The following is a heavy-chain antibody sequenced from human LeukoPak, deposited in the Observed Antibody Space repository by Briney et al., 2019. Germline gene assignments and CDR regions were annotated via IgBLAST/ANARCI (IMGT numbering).Heavy chain of an antibody. CDR2: ISYDGSNK. V-gene: IGHV3-30*18. CDR1: GFTFSSYG. CDR3: AKEGNYGDNWFDP. Sequence: GRSLRLSCAASGFTFSSYGMHWVRQAPGKGLEWVAVISYDGSNKYYADSVKGRFTISRDNSKNTLYLQMNSLRAEDTAVYYCAKEGNYGDNWFDPWGQGTLVTVSS. J-gene: IGHJ5*02. D-gene: IGHD4-11*01.